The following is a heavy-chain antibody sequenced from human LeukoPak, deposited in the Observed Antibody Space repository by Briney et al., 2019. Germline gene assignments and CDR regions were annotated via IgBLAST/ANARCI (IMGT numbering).Heavy chain of an antibody. J-gene: IGHJ4*02. CDR3: ATHPINSGSYPYYFDY. D-gene: IGHD1-26*01. V-gene: IGHV1-24*01. CDR2: FDPEDGET. Sequence: ASVKVSCKVSGYTLTELSMHWVRQAPGKGLEWRRGFDPEDGETIYAQKFQGRVTMTEDTSTDTAYMELSSLRSEDTAVYYCATHPINSGSYPYYFDYWGQGTLVTVSS. CDR1: GYTLTELS.